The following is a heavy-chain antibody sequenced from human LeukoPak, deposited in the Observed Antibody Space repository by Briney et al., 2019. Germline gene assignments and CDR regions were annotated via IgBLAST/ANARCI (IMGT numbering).Heavy chain of an antibody. D-gene: IGHD1-26*01. J-gene: IGHJ3*02. Sequence: ASVKVSCKVSGYTLTELSMHWVRQAPGKGLEWKGGFDPEDGETIYAQKFQGRVTMTEDTSTDTAYMELSSLRSEDTAVYYCATDTGGSFTWAFDIWGQGTMVTVSS. V-gene: IGHV1-24*01. CDR1: GYTLTELS. CDR3: ATDTGGSFTWAFDI. CDR2: FDPEDGET.